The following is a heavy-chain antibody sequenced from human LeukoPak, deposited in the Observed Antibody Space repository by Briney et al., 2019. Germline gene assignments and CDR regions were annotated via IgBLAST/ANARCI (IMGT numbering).Heavy chain of an antibody. CDR2: ISVYNGKT. J-gene: IGHJ4*02. V-gene: IGHV1-18*01. D-gene: IGHD3-16*01. CDR1: GYTFTSYG. CDR3: ARWGVPSSGIDY. Sequence: ASAKVSCKASGYTFTSYGVSWVRQAPGQGLEWMGWISVYNGKTSYAQKFQGRVTMTTDTSTSTAYMELRSLRSDDTAVYYCARWGVPSSGIDYWGQGTLVIVSS.